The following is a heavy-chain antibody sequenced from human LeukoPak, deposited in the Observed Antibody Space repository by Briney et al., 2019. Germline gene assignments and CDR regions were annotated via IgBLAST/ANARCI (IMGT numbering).Heavy chain of an antibody. V-gene: IGHV3-23*01. CDR1: GFTFSSYA. J-gene: IGHJ4*02. CDR2: ISGSGGST. D-gene: IGHD6-13*01. CDR3: AKGDSSSWIFNYFDY. Sequence: GGSLRLSCAASGFTFSSYAMSWVRQAPGKGLEWVSAISGSGGSTYYADSVKGRFTISRDNSKNTLYLQMNSLRAEDTAVYYCAKGDSSSWIFNYFDYWGQGTLVTVSS.